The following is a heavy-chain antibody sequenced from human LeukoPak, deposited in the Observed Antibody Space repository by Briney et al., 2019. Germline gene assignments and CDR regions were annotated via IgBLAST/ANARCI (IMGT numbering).Heavy chain of an antibody. CDR3: ARLGFRGIRAFDI. CDR1: GGSLSGYY. J-gene: IGHJ3*02. Sequence: SETLSLTCAVYGGSLSGYYWSWIRQPPGKGLEWIGEINHSGSTNYNPSLKSRVTISVDTSKNQFSLKLSSVTAADTAVYYCARLGFRGIRAFDIWGQGTMVTVSS. CDR2: INHSGST. D-gene: IGHD3-3*02. V-gene: IGHV4-34*01.